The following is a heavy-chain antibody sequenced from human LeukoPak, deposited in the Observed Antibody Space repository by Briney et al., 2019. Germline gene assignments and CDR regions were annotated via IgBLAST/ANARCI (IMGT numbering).Heavy chain of an antibody. CDR2: IYYSGST. D-gene: IGHD3-22*01. V-gene: IGHV4-39*01. CDR1: GGPISSSSYY. CDR3: ASGGYDSSGYHDPFDY. J-gene: IGHJ4*02. Sequence: SETLSLTCTVSGGPISSSSYYWGWIRQPPGKGLEWIGSIYYSGSTYYNPSLKSRVTISVDTPKNQFSLKLSSVTAADTAVYYCASGGYDSSGYHDPFDYWGQGTLVTVSS.